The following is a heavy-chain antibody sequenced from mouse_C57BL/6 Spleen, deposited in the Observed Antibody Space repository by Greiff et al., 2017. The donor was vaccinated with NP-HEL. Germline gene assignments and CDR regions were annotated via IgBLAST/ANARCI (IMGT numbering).Heavy chain of an antibody. V-gene: IGHV1-80*01. CDR1: GYAFSSYW. D-gene: IGHD1-1*01. J-gene: IGHJ2*01. CDR3: ARSGDYGSKFFDY. CDR2: IYPGDGDT. Sequence: VQLQQSGAELVKPGASVKISCKASGYAFSSYWMNWVKQRPGKGLEWIGQIYPGDGDTNYNGKFKGKATLTADKSSSTAYMQRSSLTSEDSAVYFCARSGDYGSKFFDYWGQGTTLTVSS.